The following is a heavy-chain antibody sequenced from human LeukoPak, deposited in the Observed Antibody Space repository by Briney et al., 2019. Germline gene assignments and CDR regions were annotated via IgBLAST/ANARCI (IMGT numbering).Heavy chain of an antibody. CDR1: GGSISSYY. CDR2: IYHSGST. V-gene: IGHV4-59*12. D-gene: IGHD3-10*01. J-gene: IGHJ4*02. Sequence: SETLSLTCTVSGGSISSYYWSWIRQPPGKGLEWIGYIYHSGSTYYNPSLKSRVTISVDRSKNQFSLKLSSVTAADTAVYYCARGVRGVTKDFDYWGQGTLVTVSS. CDR3: ARGVRGVTKDFDY.